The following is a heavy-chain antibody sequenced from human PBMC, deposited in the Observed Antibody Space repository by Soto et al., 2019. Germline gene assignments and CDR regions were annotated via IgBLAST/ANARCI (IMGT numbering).Heavy chain of an antibody. J-gene: IGHJ5*02. CDR1: GYTFTDSI. V-gene: IGHV1-3*01. Sequence: QVQLVQSGAEMKDPGASVKISCEASGYTFTDSIIHWVRQPPGQTLEWLGWIAADSGDTRYSQTFQGRVTFTRDTSASTAYMELSSLRSEDTAVYYCATPYCRVCGCFPWGQGTLVTVSS. CDR3: ATPYCRVCGCFP. CDR2: IAADSGDT. D-gene: IGHD2-15*01.